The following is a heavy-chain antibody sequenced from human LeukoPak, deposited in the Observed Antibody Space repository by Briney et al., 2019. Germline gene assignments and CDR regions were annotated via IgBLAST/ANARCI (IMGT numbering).Heavy chain of an antibody. CDR3: ARMVQSTDSSGFYLPEYFQH. CDR2: INYSGST. V-gene: IGHV4-39*07. J-gene: IGHJ1*01. Sequence: SETLSLTCTVSGGSISRSSYYWGWIRQPPGKGLEWIGSINYSGSTYYNPSLKSRVTISVDTSKNQFSLKLTSVTAADTAVYYCARMVQSTDSSGFYLPEYFQHWGQGTLVTVSS. D-gene: IGHD3-22*01. CDR1: GGSISRSSYY.